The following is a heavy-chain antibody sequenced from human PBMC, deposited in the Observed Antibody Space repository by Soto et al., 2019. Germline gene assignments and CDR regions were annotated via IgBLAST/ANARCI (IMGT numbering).Heavy chain of an antibody. D-gene: IGHD3-3*01. Sequence: PSETLSLTCTVSGGSISSYYWSWIRQPAGKGLEWIGRIYTSGSTNYNPSLKSRVTMSVDTSKNQFSLKLSPVTAADTAVYYCAREYYDFWSGSRGAYYYGMDVWGQGTTVTVSS. CDR2: IYTSGST. CDR3: AREYYDFWSGSRGAYYYGMDV. V-gene: IGHV4-4*07. J-gene: IGHJ6*02. CDR1: GGSISSYY.